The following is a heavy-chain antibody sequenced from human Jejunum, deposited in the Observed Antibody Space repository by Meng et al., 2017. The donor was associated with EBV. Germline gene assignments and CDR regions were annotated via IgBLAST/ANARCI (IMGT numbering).Heavy chain of an antibody. CDR3: ARVAFSYTTRSLDS. Sequence: QLVLPQVGGGRLTPSAALSLTRGVFRGAFSGYYWRWSRHHPGKGLQWIGEINHSSSTNYNPSLMSRVTISVETSKNQFLLRLNSVAAADTSVYYCARVAFSYTTRSLDSWGQGTLVTVSS. J-gene: IGHJ4*02. CDR2: INHSSST. D-gene: IGHD3-16*02. V-gene: IGHV4-34*02. CDR1: RGAFSGYY.